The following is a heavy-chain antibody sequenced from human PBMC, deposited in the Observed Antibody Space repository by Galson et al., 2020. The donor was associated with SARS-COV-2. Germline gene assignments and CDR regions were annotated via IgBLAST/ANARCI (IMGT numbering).Heavy chain of an antibody. V-gene: IGHV4-39*01. CDR1: GGSISSSSYY. Sequence: SETLSLTCTVPGGSISSSSYYWGWIRQPPGKGLEWIGSIYYSGSTYYNPSLKSRVTISVDTSKNQFSLKLSSVTAADTAVYYCASHDFWSGSNWFDPWGQGTLVTVSS. CDR3: ASHDFWSGSNWFDP. J-gene: IGHJ5*02. CDR2: IYYSGST. D-gene: IGHD3-3*01.